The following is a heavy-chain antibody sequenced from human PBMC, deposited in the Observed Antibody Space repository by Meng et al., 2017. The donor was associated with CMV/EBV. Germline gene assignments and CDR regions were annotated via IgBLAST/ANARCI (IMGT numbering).Heavy chain of an antibody. D-gene: IGHD6-19*01. V-gene: IGHV1-18*01. CDR2: ISAYNGNT. CDR1: GYTFTSYG. Sequence: ASVKVSCKASGYTFTSYGISWVRQAPGQGLEWMGWISAYNGNTNYAQKLQGRVTMTTDTSTSTAYMELRSLRSDDTAVYYCAREGGEYYKQWLVGGHWFDPWGQGTLVTVSS. CDR3: AREGGEYYKQWLVGGHWFDP. J-gene: IGHJ5*02.